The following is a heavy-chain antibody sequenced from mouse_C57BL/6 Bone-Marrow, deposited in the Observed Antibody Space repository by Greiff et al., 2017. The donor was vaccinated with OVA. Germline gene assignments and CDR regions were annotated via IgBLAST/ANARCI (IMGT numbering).Heavy chain of an antibody. Sequence: EVQLVESGGGLVQSGRSLRLSCATSGFTFSDFYMEWVRQAPGKGLEWIAASRNKANDYTTEYSASVKGRFIVSRDTSQSILYLQMNALRAEDTAIYYCARDGYYGRGGYFDVWGTGTTVTVSS. CDR2: SRNKANDYTT. V-gene: IGHV7-1*01. D-gene: IGHD1-1*01. CDR1: GFTFSDFY. J-gene: IGHJ1*03. CDR3: ARDGYYGRGGYFDV.